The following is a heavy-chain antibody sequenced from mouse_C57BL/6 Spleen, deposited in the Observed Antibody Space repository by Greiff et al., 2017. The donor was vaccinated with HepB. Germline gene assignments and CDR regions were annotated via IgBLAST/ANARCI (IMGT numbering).Heavy chain of an antibody. D-gene: IGHD1-1*01. CDR3: AREGYYGSSYVAY. CDR2: IDPSDSET. Sequence: QVQLKQPGAELVRPGSSVKLSCKASGYTFTSYWMHWVKQRPIQGLEWIGNIDPSDSETHYNQKFKDKATLTVDKSSSTAYMQLSSLTSEDSAVYYCAREGYYGSSYVAYWGQGTLVTVSA. CDR1: GYTFTSYW. V-gene: IGHV1-52*01. J-gene: IGHJ3*01.